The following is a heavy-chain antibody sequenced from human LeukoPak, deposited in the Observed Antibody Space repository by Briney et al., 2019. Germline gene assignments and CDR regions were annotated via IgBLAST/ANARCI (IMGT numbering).Heavy chain of an antibody. V-gene: IGHV1-69*01. CDR1: GGTFSSYA. Sequence: GSSVTVSCTASGGTFSSYAISWVRQAPGQGLEWMGGIIPIFGTANYAQKFQGRVTITADESTSTAYMELSSLRSEDTAVYYCALAHGKTSRGFLDYWGQGTLVTVSS. CDR3: ALAHGKTSRGFLDY. CDR2: IIPIFGTA. D-gene: IGHD3-3*01. J-gene: IGHJ4*02.